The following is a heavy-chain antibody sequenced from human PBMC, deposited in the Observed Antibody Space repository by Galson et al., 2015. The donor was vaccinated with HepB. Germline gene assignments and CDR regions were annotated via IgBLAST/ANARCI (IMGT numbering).Heavy chain of an antibody. D-gene: IGHD6-25*01. CDR2: IKHDGSDR. CDR3: ARSTAADY. J-gene: IGHJ4*02. V-gene: IGHV3-7*01. CDR1: GSTFSDFA. Sequence: SLRLSCAASGSTFSDFAMHWVRQAPGKGLEWVAAIKHDGSDRYYVDSLKGRFTISRDNAKNSLYLQMNSLTADDTAVYYCARSTAADYWGQGTLVTVSS.